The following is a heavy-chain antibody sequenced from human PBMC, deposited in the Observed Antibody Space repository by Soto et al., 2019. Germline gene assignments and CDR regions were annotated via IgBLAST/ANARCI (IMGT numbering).Heavy chain of an antibody. CDR3: ARREIQGSIDY. CDR2: IYYSGTT. D-gene: IGHD1-26*01. Sequence: SETLSLTCAGSGGSISRGGYCWSWIRQPPGKGLEWIGYIYYSGTTYYNPSLKSRVTMSVDTSKNQFSLKLTSVTAVDTAVYYCARREIQGSIDYWGQGPLVTVSS. J-gene: IGHJ4*02. V-gene: IGHV4-30-2*01. CDR1: GGSISRGGYC.